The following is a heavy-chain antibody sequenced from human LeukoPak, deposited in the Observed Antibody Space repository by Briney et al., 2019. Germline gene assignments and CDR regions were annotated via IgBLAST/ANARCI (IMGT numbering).Heavy chain of an antibody. Sequence: GGSLRLSCAASGFTFSSYGMHWVRQAPGKGLEWVAVISYDGSNKYYADSVKGRFTISIDNSKNTLYLQMNSLRAEDTAVYYCAKDPLSTVVSYFDYWGQGTLVTVSS. CDR2: ISYDGSNK. J-gene: IGHJ4*02. D-gene: IGHD4-23*01. CDR1: GFTFSSYG. CDR3: AKDPLSTVVSYFDY. V-gene: IGHV3-30*18.